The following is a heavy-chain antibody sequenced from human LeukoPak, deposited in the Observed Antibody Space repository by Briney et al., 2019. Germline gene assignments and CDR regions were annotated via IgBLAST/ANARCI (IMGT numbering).Heavy chain of an antibody. Sequence: ASVKVSCKASGYTFTSYGISWVRQAPGQGLEWTGWISAYNGNTNYAQKLQGRVTMTTDTSTSTAYMELRSLRSDDTAVYYCARTRDYYDSSGSSDYWGQGTLVTVSS. J-gene: IGHJ4*02. CDR1: GYTFTSYG. CDR2: ISAYNGNT. CDR3: ARTRDYYDSSGSSDY. D-gene: IGHD3-22*01. V-gene: IGHV1-18*01.